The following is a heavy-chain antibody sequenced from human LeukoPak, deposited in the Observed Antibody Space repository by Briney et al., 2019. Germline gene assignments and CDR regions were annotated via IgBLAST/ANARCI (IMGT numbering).Heavy chain of an antibody. V-gene: IGHV3-7*01. CDR3: VRGGWELDY. Sequence: GGSLRLSCAASGFTVRDFWMAWFREAPGKGLEWVAHIKEDGTAKYYVDSVRGRFTISKDDDKNSLSLQMNSLRVEDTAVYYCVRGGWELDYWGQGTLVTVAS. J-gene: IGHJ4*02. D-gene: IGHD4-23*01. CDR2: IKEDGTAK. CDR1: GFTVRDFW.